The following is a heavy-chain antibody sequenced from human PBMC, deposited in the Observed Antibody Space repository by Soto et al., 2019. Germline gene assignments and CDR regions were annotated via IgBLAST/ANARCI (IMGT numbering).Heavy chain of an antibody. CDR1: GYTFTSYG. CDR3: ARSTRDIVVVVAANFDY. D-gene: IGHD2-15*01. CDR2: ISAYNGNT. Sequence: ASVKVSCKASGYTFTSYGISWVRQAPGQVLEWMGWISAYNGNTNYAQKLQGRVTMTTDTSTSTAYMELRSLRSDDTAVYYCARSTRDIVVVVAANFDYWGQGTLVTVSS. V-gene: IGHV1-18*01. J-gene: IGHJ4*02.